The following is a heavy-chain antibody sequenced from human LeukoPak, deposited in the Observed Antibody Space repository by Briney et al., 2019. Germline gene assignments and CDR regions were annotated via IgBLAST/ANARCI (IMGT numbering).Heavy chain of an antibody. J-gene: IGHJ6*02. CDR3: ARARRDTAMAPPEDV. CDR1: GFTFSGYA. Sequence: PGGSLRLSCSASGFTFSGYAMHWVRQAPGKGLEYVSAIISNGESTYYSDSVKDRFTISRDNSKNTLYLQMSSLRPEDTAVYYCARARRDTAMAPPEDVWGQGTTVTVSS. V-gene: IGHV3-64*03. CDR2: IISNGEST. D-gene: IGHD5-18*01.